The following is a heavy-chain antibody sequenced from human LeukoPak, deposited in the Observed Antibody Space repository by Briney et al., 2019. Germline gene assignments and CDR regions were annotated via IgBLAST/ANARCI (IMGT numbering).Heavy chain of an antibody. CDR2: INAGNGNT. CDR3: ARDVRVRYFDWLFVY. V-gene: IGHV1-3*01. Sequence: ASVKVSCKASGYTFTSYAMYWVRQAPGQRLEWMGWINAGNGNTKYSQKFQGRVTITRDTSASTAYMELSSLRSEDTAVYYCARDVRVRYFDWLFVYWGQGTLVTVSS. J-gene: IGHJ4*02. CDR1: GYTFTSYA. D-gene: IGHD3-9*01.